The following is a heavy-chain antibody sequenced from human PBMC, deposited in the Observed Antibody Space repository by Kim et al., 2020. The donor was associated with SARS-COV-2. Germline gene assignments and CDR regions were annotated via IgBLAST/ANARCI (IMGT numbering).Heavy chain of an antibody. CDR1: GYTFTSYG. V-gene: IGHV1-18*04. CDR3: ARDLGLERFGELSEWRQHVWFDP. Sequence: ASVKVSCKASGYTFTSYGISWVRQAPGQGLEWMGWISAYNGNTNYAQKLQGRVTMTTDTSTSTAYMELRSLRSDDTAVYYCARDLGLERFGELSEWRQHVWFDPWGQGTLVTVSS. D-gene: IGHD3-10*01. CDR2: ISAYNGNT. J-gene: IGHJ5*02.